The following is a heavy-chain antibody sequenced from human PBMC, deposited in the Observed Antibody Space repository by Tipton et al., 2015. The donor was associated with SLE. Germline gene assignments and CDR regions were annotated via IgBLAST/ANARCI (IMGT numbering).Heavy chain of an antibody. CDR1: GFTFSSYG. J-gene: IGHJ4*02. D-gene: IGHD3-9*01. CDR2: IRYDGSNK. V-gene: IGHV3-30*02. Sequence: SLRLSCAASGFTFSSYGMHWVRQAPGKGLEWVAFIRYDGSNKYYADSVKGRFTISRDNSKNTLYLQMNSLRAEDTAVYYCAKFYYDILTGYYISPSDFDYWGQGTLVTVSS. CDR3: AKFYYDILTGYYISPSDFDY.